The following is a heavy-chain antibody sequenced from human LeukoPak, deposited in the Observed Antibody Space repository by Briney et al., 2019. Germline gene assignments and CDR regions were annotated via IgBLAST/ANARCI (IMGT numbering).Heavy chain of an antibody. CDR2: IHYGGST. Sequence: SETLSLTCSVSGYSINGGYYWGWIRQPPGKGVEWIGSIHYGGSTYYNPSLKSRVTISVDTSKNQFSLKLSSVTAADTAVYFCARGYCSGGSCYESRGWFDYWGQGTLVTVSS. CDR3: ARGYCSGGSCYESRGWFDY. J-gene: IGHJ4*02. CDR1: GYSINGGYY. D-gene: IGHD2-15*01. V-gene: IGHV4-38-2*02.